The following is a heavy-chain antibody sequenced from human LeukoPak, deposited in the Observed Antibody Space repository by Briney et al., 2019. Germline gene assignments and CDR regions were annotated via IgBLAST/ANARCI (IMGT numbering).Heavy chain of an antibody. Sequence: PGGSLRLFCAASGFTFSSYAMHGARQSPVKGLEWVAVISYDGSNKYYADSVKGRFTISRDNSKNTLYLQMNSLRAEDTAVYYCARDKGMATIRLFDPWGQGTLVTVSS. CDR3: ARDKGMATIRLFDP. J-gene: IGHJ5*02. CDR1: GFTFSSYA. CDR2: ISYDGSNK. V-gene: IGHV3-30-3*01. D-gene: IGHD5-24*01.